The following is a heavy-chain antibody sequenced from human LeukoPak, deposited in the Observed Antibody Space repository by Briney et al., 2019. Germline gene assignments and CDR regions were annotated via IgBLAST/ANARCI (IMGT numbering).Heavy chain of an antibody. V-gene: IGHV4-39*01. J-gene: IGHJ4*02. Sequence: SETLSLTCTVSGGSISSSSYYWGWIRQPPRKGLEWIGSIYYSGSTYYNPSLKSRVTISVDTSKNQFSLKLSSVTAADTAVYYCGGVGIAAAEGLDYWGQGTLVTVSS. CDR2: IYYSGST. D-gene: IGHD6-13*01. CDR3: GGVGIAAAEGLDY. CDR1: GGSISSSSYY.